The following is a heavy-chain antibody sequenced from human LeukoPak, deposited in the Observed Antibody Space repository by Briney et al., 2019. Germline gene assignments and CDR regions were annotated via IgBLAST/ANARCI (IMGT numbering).Heavy chain of an antibody. V-gene: IGHV1-18*01. Sequence: ASVKVSCKASGYTFTSYGISWVRQAPGQGLEWMVWISAYNGNTNYAQKLQGRVTMTTDTSTSTAYMELRSLRSDDTAVYYCARQYYDFWSGYHADSPWGQGTLVTVSS. J-gene: IGHJ5*02. CDR1: GYTFTSYG. CDR2: ISAYNGNT. CDR3: ARQYYDFWSGYHADSP. D-gene: IGHD3-3*01.